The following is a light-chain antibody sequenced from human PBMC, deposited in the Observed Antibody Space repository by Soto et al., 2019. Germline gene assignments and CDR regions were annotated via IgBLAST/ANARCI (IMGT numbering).Light chain of an antibody. CDR1: QSVSSSY. Sequence: EIVLTQSPGTLSLSPGERATLSCRASQSVSSSYFAWYQQKPGQAPRLLIYGASSRTTGIPDRFSGSGSGTGFTLSISRLQPEDFPVYDCQQYGSSRTFGQGTKVEIK. CDR2: GAS. J-gene: IGKJ1*01. CDR3: QQYGSSRT. V-gene: IGKV3-20*01.